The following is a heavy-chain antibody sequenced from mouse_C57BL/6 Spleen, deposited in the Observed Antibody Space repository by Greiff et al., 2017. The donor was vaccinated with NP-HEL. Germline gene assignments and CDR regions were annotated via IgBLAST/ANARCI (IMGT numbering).Heavy chain of an antibody. CDR3: ARLGDYDGFDY. J-gene: IGHJ2*01. D-gene: IGHD2-4*01. CDR1: GYTFTSYW. Sequence: QVQLQQPGAELVKPGASVKLSCKASGYTFTSYWMHWVKQRPGQGLEWIGMIHPNSGSTNYNEKFKSKATLTVDKSSSTAYMQLSSLTSEDSAVYYCARLGDYDGFDYWGQGTTLTVSS. V-gene: IGHV1-64*01. CDR2: IHPNSGST.